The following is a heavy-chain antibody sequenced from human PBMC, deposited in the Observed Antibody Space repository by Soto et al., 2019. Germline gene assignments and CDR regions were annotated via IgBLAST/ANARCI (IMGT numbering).Heavy chain of an antibody. D-gene: IGHD3-16*01. CDR3: ARLFPSYGCYY. V-gene: IGHV3-11*01. CDR1: GFTFEDYY. Sequence: PGGSLRLSCAASGFTFEDYYLTWIRQAPGKGLEWISYMSPSGTYIFYADSVKGRFTISRHNSTNSLYLQMDSLRAEDTAVYYCARLFPSYGCYYWGQGTLVTVSS. J-gene: IGHJ4*02. CDR2: MSPSGTYI.